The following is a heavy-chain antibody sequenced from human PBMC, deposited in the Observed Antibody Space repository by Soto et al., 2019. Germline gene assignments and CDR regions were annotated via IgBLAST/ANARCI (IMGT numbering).Heavy chain of an antibody. J-gene: IGHJ4*02. V-gene: IGHV3-21*01. CDR2: ISSSSSYI. Sequence: LRLSCAASGFTFSSYSMNWVRQAPGKGLEWVSSISSSSSYIYYADSVKGRFTISRDNAKNSLYLQMNSLRAEDTAVYYCARDLSVGITGTHFDYWGQGTLITVSS. D-gene: IGHD1-1*01. CDR1: GFTFSSYS. CDR3: ARDLSVGITGTHFDY.